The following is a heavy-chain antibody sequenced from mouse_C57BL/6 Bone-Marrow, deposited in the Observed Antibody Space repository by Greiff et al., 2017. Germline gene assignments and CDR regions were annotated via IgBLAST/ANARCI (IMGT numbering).Heavy chain of an antibody. V-gene: IGHV14-1*01. CDR1: GFNIKDYY. J-gene: IGHJ4*01. Sequence: DVQLQESGAELVRPGASVKLSCTASGFNIKDYYMHWVKQRPEQGLEWIGRIDPEDGDTEYAPKFQGKATMTADTSSNTAYLQLSSLTSEDTAVYYCTTGDYYGSSKYYYAMDYWGQGTSVTVSS. D-gene: IGHD1-1*01. CDR3: TTGDYYGSSKYYYAMDY. CDR2: IDPEDGDT.